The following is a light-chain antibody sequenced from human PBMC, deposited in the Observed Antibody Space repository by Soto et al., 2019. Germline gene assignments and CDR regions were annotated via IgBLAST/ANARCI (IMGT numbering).Light chain of an antibody. Sequence: EIVLTQSPGTLSLSPGERATLSCRASQSVDNRYLAWYQQKPGQAPRLLIYGASSRATGIPDRFSGSGSGTDFTLTISRLEPEDFAVYYCQRYHFSPPTRTFGQGTKVDIK. CDR1: QSVDNRY. V-gene: IGKV3-20*01. J-gene: IGKJ1*01. CDR2: GAS. CDR3: QRYHFSPPTRT.